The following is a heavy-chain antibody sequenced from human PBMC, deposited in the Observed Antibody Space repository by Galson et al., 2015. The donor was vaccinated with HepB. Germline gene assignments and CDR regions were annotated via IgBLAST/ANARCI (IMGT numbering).Heavy chain of an antibody. CDR2: ISGYNGNT. V-gene: IGHV1-18*01. CDR3: ARDYSMSTRKWFDP. Sequence: VKVSCKASGYKFSDYGINWVRQAPGQGLEWMGWISGYNGNTNYAQNFQGRVTMTTDTSTSIVYMEVKNLRSDDTAVYYCARDYSMSTRKWFDPWGQGTLVTVSS. J-gene: IGHJ5*02. D-gene: IGHD2-2*01. CDR1: GYKFSDYG.